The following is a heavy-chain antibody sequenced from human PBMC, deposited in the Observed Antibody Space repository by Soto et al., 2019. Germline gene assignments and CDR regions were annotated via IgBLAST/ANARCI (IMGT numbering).Heavy chain of an antibody. Sequence: ASVKVSCKAAGYTFTISGISWVRHAPGQGLEWMGWISVYNGNTNYAQNFQGRVSMTTDTSTSTVYMELRNLRSDDTAVYYCARGVVVPAATGKTWFDPWGQGTLVTVS. CDR2: ISVYNGNT. J-gene: IGHJ5*02. D-gene: IGHD2-2*01. CDR1: GYTFTISG. V-gene: IGHV1-18*01. CDR3: ARGVVVPAATGKTWFDP.